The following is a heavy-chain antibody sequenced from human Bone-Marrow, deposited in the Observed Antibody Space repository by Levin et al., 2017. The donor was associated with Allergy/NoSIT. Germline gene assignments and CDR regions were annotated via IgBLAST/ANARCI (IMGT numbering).Heavy chain of an antibody. V-gene: IGHV1-8*01. CDR2: MNPNSGNT. Sequence: ASVKVSCKASGYTFTSYDINWVRQATGQGLEWMGWMNPNSGNTGYAQKFQGRVTMTRNTSISTAYMELSSLRSEDTAVYYCARGSHGGDIVVVPAAIRTHYYYYYMDVWGKGTTVTVSS. D-gene: IGHD2-2*01. CDR3: ARGSHGGDIVVVPAAIRTHYYYYYMDV. J-gene: IGHJ6*03. CDR1: GYTFTSYD.